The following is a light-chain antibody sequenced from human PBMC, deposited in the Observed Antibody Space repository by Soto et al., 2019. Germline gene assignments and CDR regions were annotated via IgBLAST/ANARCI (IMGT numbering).Light chain of an antibody. CDR3: SSYTSSRGYV. J-gene: IGLJ1*01. CDR2: DVS. V-gene: IGLV2-14*01. CDR1: SSDVGGYNY. Sequence: ALTQPASVSGSPGQSITISCTGTSSDVGGYNYVSWYQQHPGKAPKLMIYDVSNRPSGVSNRFSGSKSGNTASLTISGLQAEDEADYYCSSYTSSRGYVFGTGTKVTVL.